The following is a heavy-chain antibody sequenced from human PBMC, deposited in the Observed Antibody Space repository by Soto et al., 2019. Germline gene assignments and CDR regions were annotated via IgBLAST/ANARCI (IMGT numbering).Heavy chain of an antibody. V-gene: IGHV3-23*01. CDR3: ARTYISSRWDGFDI. Sequence: GGSLRLSCAASGFTFSSYAMSWVRQAPGKGLEWVSTISGSGGTTYYADSVKGRFTISRDNSKNTLYLQMNSLRAEDTAVYYCARTYISSRWDGFDIWGQGTMVTVSS. CDR2: ISGSGGTT. CDR1: GFTFSSYA. D-gene: IGHD6-13*01. J-gene: IGHJ3*02.